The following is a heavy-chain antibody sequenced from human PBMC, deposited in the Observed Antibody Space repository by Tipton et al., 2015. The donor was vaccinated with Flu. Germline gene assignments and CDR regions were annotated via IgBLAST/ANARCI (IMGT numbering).Heavy chain of an antibody. J-gene: IGHJ4*02. CDR1: GGPFSGYY. CDR2: INHSGST. D-gene: IGHD4-17*01. Sequence: TLSLTCAVYGGPFSGYYWSWIRQPPGKGLEWIGEINHSGSTNYNPSLKSRVTISVDTSKNQFSLKLSSVTAADTAVYYCARHSTGRVLDYWGQGTLVTVSS. CDR3: ARHSTGRVLDY. V-gene: IGHV4-34*01.